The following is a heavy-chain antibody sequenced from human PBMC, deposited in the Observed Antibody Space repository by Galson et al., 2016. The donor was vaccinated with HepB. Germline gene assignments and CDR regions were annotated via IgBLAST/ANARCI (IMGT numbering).Heavy chain of an antibody. Sequence: SLRLSCAASGLTFSTYGMHWVRQAPGKGLEWVALISYDGESESSADSVKGRVTISRDNSKHTLYLQMHSLRGEDTAVYYCAKGRWDFDSWGQGTLVTVSS. V-gene: IGHV3-30*18. J-gene: IGHJ4*02. CDR2: ISYDGESE. CDR1: GLTFSTYG. CDR3: AKGRWDFDS. D-gene: IGHD5-24*01.